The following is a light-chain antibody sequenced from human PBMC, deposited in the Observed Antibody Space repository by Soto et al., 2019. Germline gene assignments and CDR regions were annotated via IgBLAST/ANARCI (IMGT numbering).Light chain of an antibody. V-gene: IGKV3-15*01. CDR2: RAS. CDR1: QSVTSN. Sequence: EIVMTQSPATLSVSPGERVTLHCRASQSVTSNLAWYQHKPGQSPRLLIYRASARATGVPDRFSGSGSGTEFSLTISSLQSEDFAVYYCQQYDYWPRTFGQGTKVDIK. J-gene: IGKJ1*01. CDR3: QQYDYWPRT.